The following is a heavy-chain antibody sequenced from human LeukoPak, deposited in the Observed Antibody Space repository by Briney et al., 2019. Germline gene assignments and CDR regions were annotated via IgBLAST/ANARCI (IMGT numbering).Heavy chain of an antibody. D-gene: IGHD3-10*01. CDR1: GFTFSSYW. V-gene: IGHV3-7*01. J-gene: IGHJ4*02. CDR3: AREGTMVRGVIITRHFDY. CDR2: IKQDGSEK. Sequence: PGGSLRLSCAASGFTFSSYWMSWVRQAPGKGLEWVANIKQDGSEKYYVDSVKGRFTISRDNAKNSLYLQTNSLRAEDTAVYYCAREGTMVRGVIITRHFDYWGQGTLVTVSS.